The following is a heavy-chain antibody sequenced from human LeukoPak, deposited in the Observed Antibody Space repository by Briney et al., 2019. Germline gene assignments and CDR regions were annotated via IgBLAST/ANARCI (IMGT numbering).Heavy chain of an antibody. CDR2: IDPSDSYT. D-gene: IGHD1-1*01. Sequence: GESLRISCKGSGYSFTSNWISWVRQMPGKGLEWMGRIDPSDSYTNYSPSFQGHVTISADESISTAYLQWSSLKASDTAVYYCARQPEGTWFDPWGQGTLVTVSS. CDR1: GYSFTSNW. CDR3: ARQPEGTWFDP. J-gene: IGHJ5*02. V-gene: IGHV5-10-1*01.